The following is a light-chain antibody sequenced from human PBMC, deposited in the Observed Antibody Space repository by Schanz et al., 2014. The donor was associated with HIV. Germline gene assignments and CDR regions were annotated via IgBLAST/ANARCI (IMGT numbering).Light chain of an antibody. CDR1: SSDIGPYNC. V-gene: IGLV2-14*03. Sequence: QSALTQPASVSGSPGQSISISCTGTSSDIGPYNCVSWYQQRPGKAPKLVISGVDYRPSGVSSRFSGSKSGSAASLTISGLQAEDEADYYCSSCTTSNTVVFGGGTKLTVL. J-gene: IGLJ3*02. CDR3: SSCTTSNTVV. CDR2: GVD.